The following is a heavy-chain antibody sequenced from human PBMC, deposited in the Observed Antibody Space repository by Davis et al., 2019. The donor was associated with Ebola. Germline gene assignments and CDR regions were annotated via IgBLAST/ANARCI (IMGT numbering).Heavy chain of an antibody. CDR3: ARDEGYYYDSTRWFDP. V-gene: IGHV1-58*02. Sequence: SVKVSCKASGFTFTSSAMQWVRQARGQRLEWIGWIVVGSGNTNYAQKFQERVTITRDMSTSTAYMELSSLRSEDTAVYYCARDEGYYYDSTRWFDPWGQGTLVTVSS. CDR2: IVVGSGNT. J-gene: IGHJ5*02. CDR1: GFTFTSSA. D-gene: IGHD3-22*01.